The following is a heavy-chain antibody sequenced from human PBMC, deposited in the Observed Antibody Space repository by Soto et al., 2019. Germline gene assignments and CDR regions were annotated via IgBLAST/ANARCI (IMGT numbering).Heavy chain of an antibody. D-gene: IGHD1-26*01. V-gene: IGHV4-39*01. CDR2: IYYSGST. Sequence: PSETLSLTCTVSGGSISSSSYYWGWIRQPPGKGLECIGSIYYSGSTYYNPSLKSRVTISVDTSNNQFSLKLSSVTAADTALYYCARHIEYSGDFGDWGQGTLVTVSS. J-gene: IGHJ4*02. CDR3: ARHIEYSGDFGD. CDR1: GGSISSSSYY.